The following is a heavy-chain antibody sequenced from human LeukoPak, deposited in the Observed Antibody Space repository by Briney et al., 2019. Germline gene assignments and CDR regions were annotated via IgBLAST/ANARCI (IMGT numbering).Heavy chain of an antibody. CDR2: ISAYNGNT. V-gene: IGHV1-18*01. D-gene: IGHD3-9*01. Sequence: ASVKVSYKASDYSFTRYGISWVRQAPGQGLEWMGWISAYNGNTNYAQKLQGRVTMTTDTSTSTAYMELRSLRSDDTAVYYCARGLFLTGYYRYWGQGTLVTVSS. CDR3: ARGLFLTGYYRY. J-gene: IGHJ4*02. CDR1: DYSFTRYG.